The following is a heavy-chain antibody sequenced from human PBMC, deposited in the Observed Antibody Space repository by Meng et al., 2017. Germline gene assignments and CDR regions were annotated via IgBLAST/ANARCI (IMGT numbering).Heavy chain of an antibody. Sequence: QSTLQACVPTLIKHTQTLTPTCTFSGFFLSTGGVGVGWIRQPPGKALEWLALIYWDDDKRYSPSLKSRLTITKDTSKNQVVLTMTNMDPVDTATYYCAHCLYSSGCDYWGQGTLVTVSS. CDR2: IYWDDDK. CDR3: AHCLYSSGCDY. J-gene: IGHJ4*02. V-gene: IGHV2-5*02. D-gene: IGHD6-25*01. CDR1: GFFLSTGGVG.